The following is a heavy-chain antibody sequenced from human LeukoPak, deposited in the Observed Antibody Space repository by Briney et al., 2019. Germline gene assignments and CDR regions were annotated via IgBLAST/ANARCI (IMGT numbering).Heavy chain of an antibody. Sequence: PGGSLRLSCAASGFTFSSYAMHWVRQAPGKGLEWVAVISYDGSNKYYADSVKGRFTISKDNSKNTLYLQMNSLRAEDTAVYYCARDLPITMVRGSFDYWGQGTLVTVSS. CDR2: ISYDGSNK. V-gene: IGHV3-30-3*01. D-gene: IGHD3-10*01. CDR1: GFTFSSYA. CDR3: ARDLPITMVRGSFDY. J-gene: IGHJ4*02.